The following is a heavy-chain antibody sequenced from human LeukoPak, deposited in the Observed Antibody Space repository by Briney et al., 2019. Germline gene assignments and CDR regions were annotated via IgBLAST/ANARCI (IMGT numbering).Heavy chain of an antibody. CDR2: FTGSGDTT. D-gene: IGHD1/OR15-1a*01. V-gene: IGHV3-23*01. J-gene: IGHJ4*01. Sequence: GGSLGRYFAAYGFRFSSNTTNGFSQAPGKGLEWVSTFTGSGDTTYYADSVQGRFTFSRDNSKNKLFLQMNSLRAADTAIYGCVTPKVRTNKYWGPGRLVNVSS. CDR1: GFRFSSNT. CDR3: VTPKVRTNKY.